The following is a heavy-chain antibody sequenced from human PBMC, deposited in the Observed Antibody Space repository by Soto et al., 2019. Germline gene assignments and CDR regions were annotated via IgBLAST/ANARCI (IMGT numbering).Heavy chain of an antibody. Sequence: DVQLVESGGGLIKPGGSLRLSCTASEFTFANAFMNWVRQAPGKGLEWIGRIRTKTYGEAVDYAAPVKGRFPISRDDYKDTMYLQMNSPKIEDTAVYYCTSCRTSCTGLVAYDIWGQGKMVTVSS. V-gene: IGHV3-15*07. CDR2: IRTKTYGEAV. D-gene: IGHD2-8*02. CDR1: EFTFANAF. CDR3: TSCRTSCTGLVAYDI. J-gene: IGHJ3*02.